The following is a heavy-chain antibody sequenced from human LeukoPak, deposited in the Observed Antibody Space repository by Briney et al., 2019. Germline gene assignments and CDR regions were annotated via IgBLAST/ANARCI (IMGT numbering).Heavy chain of an antibody. Sequence: GGSLRLSCAASGFTFSSYEMNWVRQAPGKGLEWVSYISSSGSTIYYADSVKGRFTISRDNSKNTLYLQMNSLRAEDTAVYYCAKVQWLLAFDYWGQGTLVTVSS. D-gene: IGHD6-19*01. J-gene: IGHJ4*02. CDR3: AKVQWLLAFDY. CDR1: GFTFSSYE. CDR2: ISSSGSTI. V-gene: IGHV3-48*03.